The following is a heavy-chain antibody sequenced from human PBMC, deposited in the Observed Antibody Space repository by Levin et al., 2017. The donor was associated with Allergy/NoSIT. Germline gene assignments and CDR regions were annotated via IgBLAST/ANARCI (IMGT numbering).Heavy chain of an antibody. D-gene: IGHD6-13*01. V-gene: IGHV3-15*01. CDR3: TTYISSWYYFDN. J-gene: IGHJ4*02. CDR2: IKSKTDGGTA. Sequence: PGGSLRLSCTASGITFSNAWMSWARQAPGKGLEWVGRIKSKTDGGTADYASPVKGRFTISRDDSKNTLYLQMNSLKTEDTAVYYCTTYISSWYYFDNWGQGTLVTVSS. CDR1: GITFSNAW.